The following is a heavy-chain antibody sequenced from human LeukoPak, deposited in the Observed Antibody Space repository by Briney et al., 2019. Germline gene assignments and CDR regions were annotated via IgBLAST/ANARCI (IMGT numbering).Heavy chain of an antibody. CDR1: GFTFSSYS. CDR2: ISSSSSYI. D-gene: IGHD2-2*02. CDR3: ARDHSIVVVPAAIRAFDI. Sequence: GGSLRLSCAASGFTFSSYSMNWVRQAPGKGLEWVSSISSSSSYIYYADSVKGRFTISGDNAKNSLYLQMNSLRAEDTAVYYCARDHSIVVVPAAIRAFDIWGQGTMVTVSS. J-gene: IGHJ3*02. V-gene: IGHV3-21*01.